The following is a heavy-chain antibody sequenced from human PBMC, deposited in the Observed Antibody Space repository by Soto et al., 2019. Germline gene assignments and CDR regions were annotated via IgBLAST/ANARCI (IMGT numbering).Heavy chain of an antibody. CDR1: GFTFSSYP. CDR3: AKYTMTYYYYSCMDV. CDR2: IIGSGGNT. V-gene: IGHV3-23*01. J-gene: IGHJ6*03. Sequence: GGSLRLSCARSGFTFSSYPMAWVRQAPGKGLEWVSVIIGSGGNTYSADSVKGRFTISRDNSKNTLYLRMNSLRAEDTAIYYCAKYTMTYYYYSCMDVWGKGTTVTVSS. D-gene: IGHD3-3*01.